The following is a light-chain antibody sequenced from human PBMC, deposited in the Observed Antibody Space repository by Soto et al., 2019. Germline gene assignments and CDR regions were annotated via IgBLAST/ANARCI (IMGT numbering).Light chain of an antibody. CDR3: QQSYSAPRT. CDR2: GAS. V-gene: IGKV1-39*01. Sequence: DIQMTQSPSSLSASVGDSVSITCRASQNIDKFLNWYQQKSGGAPKLLIYGASSLQSRVSRRFGGGGSGTEFSLTITNLQPEDFATYFCQQSYSAPRTFGGGTQVEIK. CDR1: QNIDKF. J-gene: IGKJ4*01.